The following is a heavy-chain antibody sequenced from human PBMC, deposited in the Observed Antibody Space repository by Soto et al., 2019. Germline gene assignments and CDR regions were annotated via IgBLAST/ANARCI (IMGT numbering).Heavy chain of an antibody. CDR1: GFIFSEST. V-gene: IGHV3-64D*06. J-gene: IGHJ4*02. Sequence: HPGGSLRLSCSASGFIFSESTIYWVRQVPGKGLEAISAVSTSGRSTYYADSVKDRFTISRDNSKNTLFLQMGSLRPEDQAIYYCVKQAHGLDGVAFDYWGQGTQVTVSS. CDR3: VKQAHGLDGVAFDY. CDR2: VSTSGRST. D-gene: IGHD2-15*01.